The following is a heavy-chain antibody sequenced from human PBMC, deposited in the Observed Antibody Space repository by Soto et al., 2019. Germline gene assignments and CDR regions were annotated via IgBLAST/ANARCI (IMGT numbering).Heavy chain of an antibody. D-gene: IGHD2-21*01. CDR3: AKDVLYGIVAAPYSGDI. CDR2: ISYDGSNK. V-gene: IGHV3-30*18. J-gene: IGHJ3*02. Sequence: QVQLVESGGGVVQPGRSLRLSCAASGFTFSSYCMHWVRQAPGKGLEWVAVISYDGSNKYYADSVKGRFTISRDNSKNALYLQMNSLSAEDTAVYYCAKDVLYGIVAAPYSGDIWSKGRMVAVSS. CDR1: GFTFSSYC.